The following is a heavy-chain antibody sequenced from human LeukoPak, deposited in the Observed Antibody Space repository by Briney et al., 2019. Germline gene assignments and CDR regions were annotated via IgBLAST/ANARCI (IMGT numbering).Heavy chain of an antibody. V-gene: IGHV4-30-4*01. CDR1: GGSISSGDYY. D-gene: IGHD3-22*01. CDR3: ARVPFRSYYDSSGYCFDY. Sequence: PSETLSLTCTVSGGSISSGDYYWSWIRQPPGKGLEWIGYIYYSGSTYYNPSLKSRVTISVDTSKNQFSLKLSSVTAADTAVYYCARVPFRSYYDSSGYCFDYWAQGTLVTVSS. CDR2: IYYSGST. J-gene: IGHJ4*02.